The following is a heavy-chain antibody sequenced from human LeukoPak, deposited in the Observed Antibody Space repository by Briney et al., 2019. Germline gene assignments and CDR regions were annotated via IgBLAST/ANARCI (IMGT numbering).Heavy chain of an antibody. V-gene: IGHV4-59*01. CDR3: ARVKTAGMDV. CDR2: IYYSGST. J-gene: IGHJ6*02. CDR1: GGSISSYY. Sequence: SETLSLTCTVSGGSISSYYWSWIRQPPGKGLEWIGYIYYSGSTNYNPSLKSRVTISVDTSKNQFSLKLSSVTAADTAVYYYARVKTAGMDVWGQGTTVTVSS.